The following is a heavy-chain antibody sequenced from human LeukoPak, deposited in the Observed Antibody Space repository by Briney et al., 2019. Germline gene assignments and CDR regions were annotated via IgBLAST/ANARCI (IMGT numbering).Heavy chain of an antibody. CDR1: GFTFSSYG. J-gene: IGHJ4*02. Sequence: GGSLRLSCAASGFTFSSYGMSWVRQAPGKGLEWVSTISVSGGSTYYADSVKGRFTISRDNSKNTLYLQMNSLRAEDTAVYYCAKGDWSPYYWGQGTLVTVSS. V-gene: IGHV3-23*01. D-gene: IGHD3-9*01. CDR2: ISVSGGST. CDR3: AKGDWSPYY.